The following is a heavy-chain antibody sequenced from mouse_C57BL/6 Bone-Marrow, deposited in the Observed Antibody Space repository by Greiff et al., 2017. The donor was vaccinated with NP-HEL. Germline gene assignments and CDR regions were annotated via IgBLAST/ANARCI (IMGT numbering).Heavy chain of an antibody. Sequence: QVQLQQPGAELVKPGASVKMSCKASGYTFTSYWITWVKQRPGQGLEWIGDIYPGSGSTNYNEQFKSKATLTVDTSSSTAYMQLSSLTSEDSAVYYCASYGYDLYYYAMDYWGQGTSVTVSS. CDR1: GYTFTSYW. J-gene: IGHJ4*01. CDR2: IYPGSGST. V-gene: IGHV1-55*01. CDR3: ASYGYDLYYYAMDY. D-gene: IGHD2-2*01.